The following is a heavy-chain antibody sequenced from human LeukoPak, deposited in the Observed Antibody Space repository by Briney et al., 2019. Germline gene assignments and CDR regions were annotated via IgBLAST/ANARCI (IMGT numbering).Heavy chain of an antibody. CDR1: GGSVSDYY. CDR2: INYSGTA. J-gene: IGHJ4*02. D-gene: IGHD3-16*01. CDR3: ARDFVWGTYKGRSFDY. V-gene: IGHV4-59*02. Sequence: PSETLSLTCTVSGGSVSDYYWSWLRKPPGTGLEWIGSINYSGTANYNASLKSRLSTSVDTSTNKFSLRLSSVTAADTAVYYCARDFVWGTYKGRSFDYWGQGTLVTVSS.